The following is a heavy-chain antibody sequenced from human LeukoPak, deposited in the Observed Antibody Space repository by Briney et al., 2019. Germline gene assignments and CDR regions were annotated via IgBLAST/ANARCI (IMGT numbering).Heavy chain of an antibody. D-gene: IGHD3-10*01. J-gene: IGHJ5*02. V-gene: IGHV2-5*02. CDR3: AHKRAATYGSGSYSLSWFDP. CDR1: GFSLDTSGEG. CDR2: IYWDDGK. Sequence: SGPAVVKPTQTLTLTCTFSGFSLDTSGEGVAWIRQAPGKALECLAVIYWDDGKRFSPSLKRRLTITKDTSKNQVVLTVVNMDPVDTATYFCAHKRAATYGSGSYSLSWFDPWGQGTVVTVSS.